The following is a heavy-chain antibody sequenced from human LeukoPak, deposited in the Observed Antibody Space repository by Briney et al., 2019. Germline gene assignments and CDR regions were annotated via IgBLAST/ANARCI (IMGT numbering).Heavy chain of an antibody. CDR1: GYTFTSYG. D-gene: IGHD5-18*01. J-gene: IGHJ5*02. CDR3: ARDPVRDTAIPIFDWFDP. CDR2: ISAYNGNT. V-gene: IGHV1-18*01. Sequence: ASVKVSCTASGYTFTSYGISWVRQAPGHGLEWMGWISAYNGNTNYAQTLQGRVTMTTDTSTSTAYMELRSLRSDDTAVYYCARDPVRDTAIPIFDWFDPWGQGTLVTVSS.